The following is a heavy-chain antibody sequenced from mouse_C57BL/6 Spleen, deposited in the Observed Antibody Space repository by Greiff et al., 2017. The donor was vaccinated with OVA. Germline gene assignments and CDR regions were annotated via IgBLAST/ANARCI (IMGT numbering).Heavy chain of an antibody. CDR2: IWWDDDK. D-gene: IGHD1-1*01. V-gene: IGHV8-8*01. Sequence: QVTLKESGPGILQPSQTLSLTCSFSGFSLSTFGMGVGWIRQPSGKGLEWLAHIWWDDDKYYNPALKSRHTISKDTSKNQVFLKIANVDTADTATYYCARMRYYGSSYYAMDYWGQGTSVTVSS. CDR3: ARMRYYGSSYYAMDY. CDR1: GFSLSTFGMG. J-gene: IGHJ4*01.